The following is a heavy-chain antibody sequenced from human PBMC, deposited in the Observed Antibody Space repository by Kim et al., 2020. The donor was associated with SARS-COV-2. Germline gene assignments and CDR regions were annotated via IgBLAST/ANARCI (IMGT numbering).Heavy chain of an antibody. CDR3: ARGRLISGSYSYFGGLIDY. V-gene: IGHV4-34*01. Sequence: SETLSLTCAVYGGSFSGYYWSWIRQPPGKGLEWIGEINHSGSTNYNPSLKSRVTISVDTSKNQFSLKLSSVTAADTAVYYCARGRLISGSYSYFGGLIDYWGQGTLVTVSS. J-gene: IGHJ4*02. D-gene: IGHD1-26*01. CDR2: INHSGST. CDR1: GGSFSGYY.